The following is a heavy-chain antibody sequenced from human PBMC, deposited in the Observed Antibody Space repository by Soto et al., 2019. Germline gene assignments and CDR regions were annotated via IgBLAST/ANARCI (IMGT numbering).Heavy chain of an antibody. J-gene: IGHJ4*02. CDR2: ISGGGDNT. V-gene: IGHV3-23*01. Sequence: EVQLLDSGGGLVQPGGSLRLSCEASGFTFSNYAMNWVRQAPGKGLEWVLGISGGGDNTYYADSVKGRFTISRDNSKNTVFLQKNSLRAEDTAVYYCAKERLARCFDYWGQGTLVTVSS. CDR1: GFTFSNYA. CDR3: AKERLARCFDY.